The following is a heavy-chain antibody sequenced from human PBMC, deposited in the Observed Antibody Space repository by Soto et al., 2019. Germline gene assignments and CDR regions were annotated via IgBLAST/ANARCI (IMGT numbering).Heavy chain of an antibody. CDR3: ARGGYGAMAYFDY. V-gene: IGHV1-69*13. CDR2: IIPIFGTA. CDR1: GGTLSSYA. D-gene: IGHD5-18*01. Sequence: ASVKVSCKASGGTLSSYAISWVRQAPGQGLEWMGGIIPIFGTANYAQKFQGRVTITADESTSTAYMELSSLRSEDTAVYYCARGGYGAMAYFDYWGQGTLVTVSS. J-gene: IGHJ4*02.